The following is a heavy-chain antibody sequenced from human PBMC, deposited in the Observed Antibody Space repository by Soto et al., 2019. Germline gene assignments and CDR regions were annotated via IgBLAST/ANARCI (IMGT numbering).Heavy chain of an antibody. CDR1: GGTFSSYT. V-gene: IGHV1-69*02. Sequence: SVKVSCKASGGTFSSYTISWVRQAPGQGLEWMGRIIPILGIANYAQKFQGRVTITADESTSTAYMELSSLRSEDTAVYYCVYDSSGPSDYWGQGTLVTVSS. J-gene: IGHJ4*02. CDR2: IIPILGIA. D-gene: IGHD3-22*01. CDR3: VYDSSGPSDY.